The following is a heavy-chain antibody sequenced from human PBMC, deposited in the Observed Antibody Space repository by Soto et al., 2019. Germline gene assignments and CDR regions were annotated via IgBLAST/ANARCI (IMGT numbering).Heavy chain of an antibody. D-gene: IGHD2-2*01. CDR1: GGSFSGYY. Sequence: SSETLSLTCAVYGGSFSGYYWSWIRQPPGKGLEWIGEINHSGSTNYNPSLKSRVTISVDTSKNQFSLKLSSVTAADTAVYYCARFRYQLPPRHYYYMDVWGKGTTVTVSS. CDR2: INHSGST. CDR3: ARFRYQLPPRHYYYMDV. J-gene: IGHJ6*03. V-gene: IGHV4-34*01.